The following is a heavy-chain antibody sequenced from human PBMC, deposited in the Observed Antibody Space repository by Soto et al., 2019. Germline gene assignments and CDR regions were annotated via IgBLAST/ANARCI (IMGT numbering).Heavy chain of an antibody. V-gene: IGHV3-23*01. CDR2: VIGSGVNV. Sequence: GGSLRLSCTASGFTFSNYAINWVRLAPGKRLEWVSSVIGSGVNVFYADSVKGRFTISRDNSKNTVYLEMNSLRADDTAEYFCAKGSAFECKGAICYPFDHWGRGTLVTVSS. CDR1: GFTFSNYA. J-gene: IGHJ4*02. CDR3: AKGSAFECKGAICYPFDH. D-gene: IGHD3-10*01.